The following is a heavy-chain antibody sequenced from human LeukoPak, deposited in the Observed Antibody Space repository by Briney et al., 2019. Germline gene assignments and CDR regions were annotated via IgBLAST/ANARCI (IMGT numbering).Heavy chain of an antibody. CDR1: GGSISSYY. Sequence: SETLSLTCTVSGGSISSYYWSWIRQPPGKGLEWIGYIYYSGSTNYNPSLKSRVTISVDTSKNQFSLKLSSVTAADTAVYYCVRGGGYCSGGSCCRWSDPWGQGTLVTVSS. CDR2: IYYSGST. D-gene: IGHD2-15*01. J-gene: IGHJ5*02. V-gene: IGHV4-59*01. CDR3: VRGGGYCSGGSCCRWSDP.